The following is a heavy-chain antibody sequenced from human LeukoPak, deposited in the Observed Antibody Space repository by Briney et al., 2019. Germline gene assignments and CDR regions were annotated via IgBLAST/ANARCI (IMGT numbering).Heavy chain of an antibody. CDR2: ISGSGASI. V-gene: IGHV3-23*01. D-gene: IGHD3-10*01. J-gene: IGHJ3*02. CDR3: ARAYRGYYGSGSYYNDAFDI. Sequence: AGGSLRLSCVASGFTFSNYAMSWVRQAPGKGLEWVSGISGSGASIYYADSVKGRFTISRDNSKNTLYLQMNSLRAGDTVVYYCARAYRGYYGSGSYYNDAFDIWGQGTMVTVSS. CDR1: GFTFSNYA.